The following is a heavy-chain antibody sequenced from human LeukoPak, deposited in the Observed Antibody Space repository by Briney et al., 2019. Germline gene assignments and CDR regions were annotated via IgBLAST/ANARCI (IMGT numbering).Heavy chain of an antibody. Sequence: GSSVKVSCKASGGTFSSYAISWVRQAPGQGLEWMGGIIPIFGTANYAQKFQGRVTITAHESTSTAYMELSSLRSEDTAVCYCATAILWSGYVYYYYGMDVWGQGTTVTVSS. CDR3: ATAILWSGYVYYYYGMDV. V-gene: IGHV1-69*01. CDR2: IIPIFGTA. CDR1: GGTFSSYA. D-gene: IGHD3-3*01. J-gene: IGHJ6*02.